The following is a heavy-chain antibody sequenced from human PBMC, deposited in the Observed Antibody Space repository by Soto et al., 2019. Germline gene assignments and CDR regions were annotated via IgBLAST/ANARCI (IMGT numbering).Heavy chain of an antibody. CDR1: GYSFTSYW. V-gene: IGHV5-10-1*01. CDR3: ARGSLAPWPNWFDP. D-gene: IGHD2-21*01. CDR2: IDPSDSYT. Sequence: GESLKISCKGSGYSFTSYWISWVRQMPGKGLEWMGRIDPSDSYTNYSPFFQVHVTISTDKSITTAYLQWSSLKASDTAMYYCARGSLAPWPNWFDPWGQGTLVTVSS. J-gene: IGHJ5*02.